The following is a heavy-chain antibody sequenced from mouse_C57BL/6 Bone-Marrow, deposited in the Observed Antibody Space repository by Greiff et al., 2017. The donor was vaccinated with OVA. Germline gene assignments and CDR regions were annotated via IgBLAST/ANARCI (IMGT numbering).Heavy chain of an antibody. CDR1: GFTFSNYW. V-gene: IGHV6-3*01. CDR3: TGLFAY. CDR2: IRLKSDNYAT. Sequence: EVTLVESGGGLVQPGGSMKLSCVASGFTFSNYWMNWVRQSPETGLEWVAQIRLKSDNYATHYAESVKGRFTISRDDSKSSVYLQMNNLKAEDTGIYYCTGLFAYWGQGTLVTVSA. J-gene: IGHJ3*01.